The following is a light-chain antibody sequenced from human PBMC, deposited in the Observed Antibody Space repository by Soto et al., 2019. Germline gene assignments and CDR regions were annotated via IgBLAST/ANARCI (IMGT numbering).Light chain of an antibody. J-gene: IGKJ2*01. V-gene: IGKV3-15*01. Sequence: EIVMTQSPATLSVSPGERATLSCRASQSVSSNLAWYQQKPGQAPRLLISGAYTRATDIPARFSGSGSGTEFTLTISSLQFEDFAVYYCQQYNNWPYTFGQGTKLEIK. CDR2: GAY. CDR1: QSVSSN. CDR3: QQYNNWPYT.